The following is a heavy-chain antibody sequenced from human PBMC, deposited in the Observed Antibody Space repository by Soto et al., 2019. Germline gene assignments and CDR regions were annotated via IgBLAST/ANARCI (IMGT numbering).Heavy chain of an antibody. Sequence: QLQLQESGPGLVKPSETLSLTCTVSGGSISSSSYYWGWIRQPPGKGLEWIGSIYYSGSTYYNPSLKSRVTISVDTSKNQFSLKLSSVTAADTAVYYCASPYYYGSGSYAIDYFDYWGQGTLVTVSS. CDR3: ASPYYYGSGSYAIDYFDY. CDR1: GGSISSSSYY. D-gene: IGHD3-10*01. V-gene: IGHV4-39*01. CDR2: IYYSGST. J-gene: IGHJ4*02.